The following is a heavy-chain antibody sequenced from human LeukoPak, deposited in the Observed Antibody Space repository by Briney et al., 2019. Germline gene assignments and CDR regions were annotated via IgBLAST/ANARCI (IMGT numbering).Heavy chain of an antibody. CDR3: ARGPKRGIAAAGSRMGRRAFDI. Sequence: SETLSLTCAVYGGSFSGYYWSWIRQPPGKGLEWIGEINHSGSTNYNPSLKSRVTISLGTTKNKSSLRLSSVTAADTAVYYCARGPKRGIAAAGSRMGRRAFDIWGQGTMVTVSS. D-gene: IGHD6-13*01. J-gene: IGHJ3*02. V-gene: IGHV4-34*01. CDR1: GGSFSGYY. CDR2: INHSGST.